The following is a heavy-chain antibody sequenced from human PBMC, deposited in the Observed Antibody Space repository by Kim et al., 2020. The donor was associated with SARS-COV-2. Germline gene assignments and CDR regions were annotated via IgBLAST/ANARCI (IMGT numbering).Heavy chain of an antibody. CDR2: ISSSGSTI. CDR1: GFTFSSYE. D-gene: IGHD3-16*02. CDR3: ARDSIMITFGGVIASAYYFDY. J-gene: IGHJ4*02. V-gene: IGHV3-48*03. Sequence: GGSLRLSCAASGFTFSSYEMNWVRQAPGKGLEWVSYISSSGSTIYYADSVKGRFTISRDNAKNSLYLQMNSMRAEDTAVYYCARDSIMITFGGVIASAYYFDYWGQGTLGTVFS.